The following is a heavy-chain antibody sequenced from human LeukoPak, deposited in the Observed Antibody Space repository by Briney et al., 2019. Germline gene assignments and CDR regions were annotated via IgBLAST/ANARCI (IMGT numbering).Heavy chain of an antibody. CDR3: AREVSSSWFDY. J-gene: IGHJ4*02. CDR1: GYTFTGHY. V-gene: IGHV1-2*04. CDR2: INPNSGAT. D-gene: IGHD6-13*01. Sequence: ASVKVSCKASGYTFTGHYMHWVRQAPGQGLEWMGWINPNSGATKYAEKFQGWVTATRDTSISTAYMEVKRLRSDDTATYYCAREVSSSWFDYWGQGTLVTVPS.